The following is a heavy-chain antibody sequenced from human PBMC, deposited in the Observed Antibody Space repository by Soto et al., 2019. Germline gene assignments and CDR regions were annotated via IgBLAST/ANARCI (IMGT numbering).Heavy chain of an antibody. V-gene: IGHV3-23*01. Sequence: EVQLLESGGGLVQPGGSLRLSCSASGFTFSNYAMSWVRQAPGKGLQGISGITAGGDTTYYADSVKGRFTISRDNSKDTLFLQMYSLSDGDTAIFYCARVPTTVHAVTEDYFDDWGQGTLVTVSS. D-gene: IGHD2-21*02. J-gene: IGHJ4*02. CDR3: ARVPTTVHAVTEDYFDD. CDR1: GFTFSNYA. CDR2: ITAGGDTT.